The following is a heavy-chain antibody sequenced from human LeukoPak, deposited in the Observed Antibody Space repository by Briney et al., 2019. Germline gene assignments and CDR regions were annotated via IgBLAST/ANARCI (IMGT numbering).Heavy chain of an antibody. V-gene: IGHV3-7*01. Sequence: HSGGSLRLSCAASGFTFSSYWMSWVRQAPGKGLEWVANIKQDGSEKYCVDSVKGRFTISRDNAKNSLYLQMNSLRAEDTAVYYCARNYYDSSGYWTPDYWGQGTPVTVSS. D-gene: IGHD3-22*01. CDR3: ARNYYDSSGYWTPDY. CDR2: IKQDGSEK. J-gene: IGHJ4*02. CDR1: GFTFSSYW.